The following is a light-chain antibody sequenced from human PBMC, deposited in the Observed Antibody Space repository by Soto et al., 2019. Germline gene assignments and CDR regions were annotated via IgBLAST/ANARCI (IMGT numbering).Light chain of an antibody. CDR2: EVT. Sequence: QSALTQPASVSGSPGQSITISCTGTSSDVGGYKYVSWYQQHPGKAPKLMIYEVTYRPSGVSSRFSGSKSGNTASLTISGLQAEDEADYYCNSYTRFSTYVFGTGTKVTVL. J-gene: IGLJ1*01. CDR1: SSDVGGYKY. V-gene: IGLV2-14*01. CDR3: NSYTRFSTYV.